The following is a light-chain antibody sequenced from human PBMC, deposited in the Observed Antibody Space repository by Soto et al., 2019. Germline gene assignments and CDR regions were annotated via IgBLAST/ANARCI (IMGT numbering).Light chain of an antibody. V-gene: IGKV1-5*03. CDR3: QQYSCYPWT. J-gene: IGKJ1*01. CDR2: KAS. Sequence: IQMTQSPSTLSASIGDRVTITCRASQIISSWLAWYQQKPGKAPKLLIYKASSLESGVPSRFSGNESGTESTLTISSMQHHLFASTCCQQYSCYPWTFGQGTKVEIK. CDR1: QIISSW.